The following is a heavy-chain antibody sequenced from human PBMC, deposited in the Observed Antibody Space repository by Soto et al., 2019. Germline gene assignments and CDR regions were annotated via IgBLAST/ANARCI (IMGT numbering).Heavy chain of an antibody. V-gene: IGHV3-23*01. CDR2: ISGSGGST. CDR3: SKIWGDIVVVLAATFDAFDI. D-gene: IGHD2-15*01. Sequence: GGSLRLSCAASGFTFSSYAMSWVRQAPGKGLEWVSAISGSGGSTYYADSVKGRFTISRDNSKNALYLQMNSLRAEDTAVYYCSKIWGDIVVVLAATFDAFDIWGQGTMVTVSS. CDR1: GFTFSSYA. J-gene: IGHJ3*02.